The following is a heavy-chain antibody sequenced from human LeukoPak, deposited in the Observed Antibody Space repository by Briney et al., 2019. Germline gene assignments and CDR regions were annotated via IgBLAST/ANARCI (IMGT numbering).Heavy chain of an antibody. CDR3: ARVGDHFHWYLDL. Sequence: GGSLRLSCAASGFTFSSYGMHWVRQAPGKGLEWVAFIRYDGSNEYYADSVKGRFTISRDSSKNILSLQMNNLRAEDTAVYYCARVGDHFHWYLDLWGRGTLVTVSS. CDR1: GFTFSSYG. CDR2: IRYDGSNE. J-gene: IGHJ2*01. V-gene: IGHV3-30*02. D-gene: IGHD3-10*01.